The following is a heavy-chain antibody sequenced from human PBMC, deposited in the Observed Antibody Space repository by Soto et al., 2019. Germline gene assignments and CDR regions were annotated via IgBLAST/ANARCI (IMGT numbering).Heavy chain of an antibody. CDR2: VNPIVGMS. J-gene: IGHJ4*02. V-gene: IGHV1-69*02. CDR3: ATSYGSGSTHFDS. Sequence: QVQLVQSGPEVKKPGSSVKVSCTASGGTFNSYTLNWVRQAPGQRPEWVGRVNPIVGMSTSASKFQGRVTLTADKSTNRAYMDLTGLKSEYTAVYYCATSYGSGSTHFDSWGQGTLVTVAS. CDR1: GGTFNSYT. D-gene: IGHD3-10*01.